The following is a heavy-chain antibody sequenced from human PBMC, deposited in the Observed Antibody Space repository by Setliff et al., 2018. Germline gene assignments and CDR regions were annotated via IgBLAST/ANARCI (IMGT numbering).Heavy chain of an antibody. V-gene: IGHV3-23*01. Sequence: GGSLRLSCAASGFSFSSYAMSWVRQAPGKGLEWVSSISAISASTYYADSVKGRFTISRSSSKNTLYLQMNSLRAEDTAVYYCAKANTGYSSTWLFDYWGKGTLVT. D-gene: IGHD6-13*01. CDR3: AKANTGYSSTWLFDY. CDR2: ISAISAST. CDR1: GFSFSSYA. J-gene: IGHJ4*02.